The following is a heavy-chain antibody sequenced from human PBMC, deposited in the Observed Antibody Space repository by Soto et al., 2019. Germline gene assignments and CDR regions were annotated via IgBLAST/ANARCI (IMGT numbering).Heavy chain of an antibody. J-gene: IGHJ6*04. CDR3: AHQQASYTWDV. D-gene: IGHD6-13*01. V-gene: IGHV4-4*02. CDR2: TYHGGAT. Sequence: QVQLQESGPGLVKPSGTLSLTCAVSGGSIRGHYWWSRVRQTPGKGLEWIGYTYHGGATYHNPSPKTRVTMSPAESKLPLSPNPNFVTAADTAVCYCAHQQASYTWDVWGGGTTVTVSS. CDR1: GGSIRGHYW.